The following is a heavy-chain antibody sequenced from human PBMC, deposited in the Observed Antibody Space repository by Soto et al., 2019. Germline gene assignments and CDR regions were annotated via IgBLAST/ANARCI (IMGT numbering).Heavy chain of an antibody. CDR3: ARHNHGFDY. Sequence: PGEALKISCKGSVDSFTTNWIAWVRQMPGKGLEWMGVIYIGDSDTRYSPSFQGQVTISADKSINTAYLQWSSLKASDTAMYYCARHNHGFDYWGQGTPVTVS. CDR2: IYIGDSDT. J-gene: IGHJ4*02. CDR1: VDSFTTNW. V-gene: IGHV5-51*01.